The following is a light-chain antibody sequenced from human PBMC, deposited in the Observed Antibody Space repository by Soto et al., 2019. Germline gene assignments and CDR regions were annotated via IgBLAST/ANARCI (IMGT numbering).Light chain of an antibody. Sequence: QSALTQPPSVSGSPGQSVAISCTGTGSDIGPYNRVSWYQQPPGTAPKLMIYDVSDRPSGVPDRFSGSKSGNTASLTISGLQAEDEADYYCSSYTSSSTYVFGTGTKLTVL. J-gene: IGLJ1*01. V-gene: IGLV2-18*02. CDR1: GSDIGPYNR. CDR2: DVS. CDR3: SSYTSSSTYV.